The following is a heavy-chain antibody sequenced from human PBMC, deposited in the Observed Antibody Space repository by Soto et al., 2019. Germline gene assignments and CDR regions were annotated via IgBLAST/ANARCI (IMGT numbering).Heavy chain of an antibody. CDR3: VSYDRQSGRYSLDY. D-gene: IGHD3-10*01. J-gene: IGHJ4*02. CDR1: GDSFTYYY. V-gene: IGHV4-59*01. Sequence: QVQLQDSGPGLVKPSETLSLTCTVSGDSFTYYYWSWIRQPPGKGLEWLGYVYYDGSTNYNPSISSRVTMSLYRSKNQFSLKLISVIAADTAVYYCVSYDRQSGRYSLDYWGQGTLVTVSS. CDR2: VYYDGST.